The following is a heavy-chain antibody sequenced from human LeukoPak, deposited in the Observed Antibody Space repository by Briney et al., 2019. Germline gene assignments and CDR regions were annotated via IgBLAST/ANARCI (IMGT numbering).Heavy chain of an antibody. V-gene: IGHV4-61*08. CDR2: IYYSGST. J-gene: IGHJ3*02. D-gene: IGHD1-26*01. CDR1: GGSISNSDYY. CDR3: ARGEWDLLYAFDI. Sequence: NASETLSLTCTVSGGSISNSDYYWGWIRQPPGKGLEWIGYIYYSGSTNYNPSLKSRVTISVDTSKNQFSLKLSSVTAADTAVYYCARGEWDLLYAFDIWGQGTMVTVSS.